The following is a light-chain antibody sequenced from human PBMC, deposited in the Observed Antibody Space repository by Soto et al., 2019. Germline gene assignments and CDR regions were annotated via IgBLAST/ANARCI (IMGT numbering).Light chain of an antibody. CDR2: KVS. J-gene: IGKJ5*01. Sequence: DVVMTQSPLSLPVTLLHPASISCISNXSLVHSDGIAYFSWFQQRPGRSPRRLIYKVSNRDSGVPARFSGSGSGTDFALKISRVEAEDVGVYYCMQGTHWPITFGQGTRLEIK. V-gene: IGKV2-30*02. CDR3: MQGTHWPIT. CDR1: XSLVHSDGIAY.